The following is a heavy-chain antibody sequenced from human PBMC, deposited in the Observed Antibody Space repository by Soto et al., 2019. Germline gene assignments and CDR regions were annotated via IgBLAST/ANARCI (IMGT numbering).Heavy chain of an antibody. J-gene: IGHJ6*03. Sequence: AASVKVSCKASGYTFTGYYMHWVRQAPGQGLEWMGWINPNSGGTNYAQKFQGWVTMTRDTSISTAYMELSRLRSDDTAVYYCARGPIVVVPAAITDYYYYYMDVWGKGTTVTVSS. CDR3: ARGPIVVVPAAITDYYYYYMDV. V-gene: IGHV1-2*04. CDR1: GYTFTGYY. D-gene: IGHD2-2*01. CDR2: INPNSGGT.